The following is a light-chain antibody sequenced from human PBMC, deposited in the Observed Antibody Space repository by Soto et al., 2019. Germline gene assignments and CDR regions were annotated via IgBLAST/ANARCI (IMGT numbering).Light chain of an antibody. Sequence: QSALTQPASVSGSPGQSITISCTGTSSDVGSYNLVSWYQQHPGKAPKVMTYEVSQRPSGVSNRFSGSKSGNTASLTISGLQAEDEADFYCCSYAGSSTYVFGTGTKLTVL. V-gene: IGLV2-23*02. J-gene: IGLJ1*01. CDR2: EVS. CDR1: SSDVGSYNL. CDR3: CSYAGSSTYV.